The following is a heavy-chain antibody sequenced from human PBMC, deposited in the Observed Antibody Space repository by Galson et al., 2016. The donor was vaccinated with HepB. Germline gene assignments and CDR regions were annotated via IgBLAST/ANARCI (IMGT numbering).Heavy chain of an antibody. D-gene: IGHD3-3*01. CDR1: GFTFSSSA. J-gene: IGHJ5*02. Sequence: SLRLSCEASGFTFSSSAMHWVRQAPGKGLEWVAVISKDGRNKYYADSVGGRFTVSRDNSNNTLFLQMNTLRAEDTAVYYCARGWDDFWSAGRFDPGGQGTLVTVSS. V-gene: IGHV3-30*04. CDR2: ISKDGRNK. CDR3: ARGWDDFWSAGRFDP.